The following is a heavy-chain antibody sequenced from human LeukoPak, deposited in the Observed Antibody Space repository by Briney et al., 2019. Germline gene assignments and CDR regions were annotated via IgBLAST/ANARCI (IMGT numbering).Heavy chain of an antibody. Sequence: SETLSLTCTVSGGSISSHYWSWIRQPPGKGLEWIGYIYYSGSTNYDPSLKSRVTISVDTSKNQFSLRLNSVTAADTAVYYCARAETGDLAFDYWGQGTLVTVSS. V-gene: IGHV4-59*11. D-gene: IGHD7-27*01. CDR3: ARAETGDLAFDY. J-gene: IGHJ4*02. CDR2: IYYSGST. CDR1: GGSISSHY.